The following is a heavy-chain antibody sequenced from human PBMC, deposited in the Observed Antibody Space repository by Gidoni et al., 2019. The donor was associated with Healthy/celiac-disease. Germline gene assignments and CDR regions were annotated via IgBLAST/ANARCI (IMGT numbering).Heavy chain of an antibody. V-gene: IGHV3-21*01. CDR3: ASRERCGGDCFPDAFDI. J-gene: IGHJ3*02. CDR1: GFTFSSYS. Sequence: EVQLVESGGGLVKPGGSVRLSCAASGFTFSSYSMNWVRQAPGKGLEWVASISSSSSYIYYADSVKGRFTISRDNAKTSLYLQMNSLRAEDTAVYSCASRERCGGDCFPDAFDIWGQGTMVTVSS. CDR2: ISSSSSYI. D-gene: IGHD2-21*02.